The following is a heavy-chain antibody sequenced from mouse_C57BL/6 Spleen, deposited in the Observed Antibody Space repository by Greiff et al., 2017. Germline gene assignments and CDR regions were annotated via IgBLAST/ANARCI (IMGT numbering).Heavy chain of an antibody. D-gene: IGHD1-1*01. J-gene: IGHJ1*03. CDR1: GYTFTSYG. Sequence: VKVVESGAELARPGASVKLSCKASGYTFTSYGISWVKQRTGQGLEWIGEIYPRSGNTYYNEKFKGKATLTADKSSSTAYMELRSLTSEDSAVYFCARRRITTVVGDPWYFDVWGTGTTVTVSS. CDR3: ARRRITTVVGDPWYFDV. CDR2: IYPRSGNT. V-gene: IGHV1-81*01.